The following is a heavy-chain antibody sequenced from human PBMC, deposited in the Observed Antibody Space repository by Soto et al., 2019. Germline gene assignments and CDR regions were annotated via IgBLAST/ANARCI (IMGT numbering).Heavy chain of an antibody. CDR1: GFTFSSYA. V-gene: IGHV3-23*01. CDR3: AKDGPYYDYIWGSYARV. CDR2: ISGSGGST. Sequence: PGGSLRLSCAASGFTFSSYAMSWVRQAPGKGLEWVSAISGSGGSTYYADSVKGRFTISRDNSKNTLYLQMNSLRAEDTAVYYCAKDGPYYDYIWGSYARVWGQGTLVTVSS. J-gene: IGHJ4*02. D-gene: IGHD3-16*01.